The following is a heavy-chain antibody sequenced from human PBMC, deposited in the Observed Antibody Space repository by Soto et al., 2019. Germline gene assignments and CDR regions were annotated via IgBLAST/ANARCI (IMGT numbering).Heavy chain of an antibody. D-gene: IGHD3-3*01. Sequence: GASVKVSCKASGYTFTGYHMHWVRQAPGQGLEWMGWTNPNSGGTNYAEKFQGRVTMTRDTSISTVYMELSRLRSDDTAEYYCARVRQYPPDLFYFYGMDVWGQGTTVTVSS. J-gene: IGHJ6*02. CDR3: ARVRQYPPDLFYFYGMDV. CDR2: TNPNSGGT. V-gene: IGHV1-2*02. CDR1: GYTFTGYH.